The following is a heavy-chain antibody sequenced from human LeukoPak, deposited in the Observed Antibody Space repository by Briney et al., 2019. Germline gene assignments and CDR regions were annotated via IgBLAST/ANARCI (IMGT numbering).Heavy chain of an antibody. CDR3: ARDRNGPEDY. V-gene: IGHV3-21*01. D-gene: IGHD1-14*01. CDR1: GFTFSSYS. CDR2: ISSSSSYI. J-gene: IGHJ4*02. Sequence: GGSLRPSCAASGFTFSSYSMTWVRQAPGKGLEWVSSISSSSSYIYYADSVKGRFTISRDNAKNSLYLQMNSLRAEDTAVYYCARDRNGPEDYWGQGTLVTVSS.